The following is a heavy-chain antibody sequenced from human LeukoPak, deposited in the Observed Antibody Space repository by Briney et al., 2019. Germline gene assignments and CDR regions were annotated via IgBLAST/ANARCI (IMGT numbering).Heavy chain of an antibody. CDR2: IYTSGSS. CDR3: TKGRGI. D-gene: IGHD3-10*01. CDR1: GGSISSGSYD. V-gene: IGHV4-61*09. J-gene: IGHJ4*02. Sequence: PSETLSLTCTVSGGSISSGSYDWYWIRQPAGKGLEWIGHIYTSGSSNYSPPLKSRVTISVDTSKNQFSLKLTSVTAADTAVYYCTKGRGIWGQGTLVTVSS.